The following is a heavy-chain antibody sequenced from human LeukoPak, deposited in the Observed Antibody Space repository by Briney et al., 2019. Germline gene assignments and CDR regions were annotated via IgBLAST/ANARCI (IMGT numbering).Heavy chain of an antibody. CDR2: IYPGDSDL. CDR3: ARLDILTGSPFDY. Sequence: GESLKISCKGSGYSCTNYWIVWVRHMPGKGLEWMVIIYPGDSDLRYRPSFQGQVTISADKSISTAYLQWSSLKASDTAMYYCARLDILTGSPFDYWGQGTLVTVSS. J-gene: IGHJ4*02. V-gene: IGHV5-51*01. D-gene: IGHD3-9*01. CDR1: GYSCTNYW.